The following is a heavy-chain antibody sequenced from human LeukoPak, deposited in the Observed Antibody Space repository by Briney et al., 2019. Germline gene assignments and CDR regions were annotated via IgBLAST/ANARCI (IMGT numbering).Heavy chain of an antibody. CDR3: ARGEMATPGYFDL. D-gene: IGHD5-24*01. Sequence: GGSLRLSCAASGFTFSRFAMSWVRQAPGKGLEWVSGFSGSGGSTYYADSVKGRFTISRDNAKNSLYLQMNSLRAEDTAVYYCARGEMATPGYFDLWGRGTLVTVSS. CDR2: FSGSGGST. CDR1: GFTFSRFA. V-gene: IGHV3-23*01. J-gene: IGHJ2*01.